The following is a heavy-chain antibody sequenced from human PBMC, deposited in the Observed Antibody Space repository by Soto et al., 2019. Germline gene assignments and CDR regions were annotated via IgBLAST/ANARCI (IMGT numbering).Heavy chain of an antibody. Sequence: EVQLLESGGGLVQPGGSLRLSCAASGFTFGTYVMSWVRQSPEKRLEWVSTITCSSDRTYYADFVKGRFTISRDNSQHILYLQLSILRAEDTSLYCCARDMVAARGALDNWGQGNLVTVAS. CDR2: ITCSSDRT. J-gene: IGHJ4*02. CDR1: GFTFGTYV. V-gene: IGHV3-23*01. D-gene: IGHD5-12*01. CDR3: ARDMVAARGALDN.